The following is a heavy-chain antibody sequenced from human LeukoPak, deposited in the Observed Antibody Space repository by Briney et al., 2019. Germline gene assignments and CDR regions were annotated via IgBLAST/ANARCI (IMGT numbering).Heavy chain of an antibody. CDR2: IKPDGSDE. CDR3: ARENFQY. CDR1: GFTFSSYW. J-gene: IGHJ4*02. Sequence: GGSLRLSCAASGFTFSSYWMNWVRQAPGKGLEWVANIKPDGSDEYYVDSVKGRFTISRDNAENSLYLQINSLRAEDTAVYYCARENFQYWAQGTLVTVSS. V-gene: IGHV3-7*04.